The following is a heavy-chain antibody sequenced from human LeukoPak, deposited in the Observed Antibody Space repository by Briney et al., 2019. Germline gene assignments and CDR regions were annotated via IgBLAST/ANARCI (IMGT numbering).Heavy chain of an antibody. CDR2: ISGTGGST. CDR3: AKGVRDVVVVVAATDY. D-gene: IGHD2-15*01. J-gene: IGHJ4*02. CDR1: GFTFSSSA. Sequence: QPGGSLRLSCAASGFTFSSSAMSWVRRAPGKGLEWVSGISGTGGSTYYADSVKGRFTISRDNSKNTLYLQMNSLRAEDTAVYYCAKGVRDVVVVVAATDYWGQGTLVTVSS. V-gene: IGHV3-23*01.